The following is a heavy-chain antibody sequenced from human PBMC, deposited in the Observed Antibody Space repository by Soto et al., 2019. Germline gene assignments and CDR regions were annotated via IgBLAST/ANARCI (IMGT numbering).Heavy chain of an antibody. CDR1: GFTFSSYA. V-gene: IGHV3-23*01. Sequence: GGSLRLSCAASGFTFSSYAMSWVRQAPGKGLEWVSAISGSGGSTYYADSVKGRFTISRDNSKSTLYLQMNSLRAEDTAVYYCAKDHKVRGVIQPTLYNWFDPWGQGTLVTVSS. CDR3: AKDHKVRGVIQPTLYNWFDP. D-gene: IGHD3-10*01. CDR2: ISGSGGST. J-gene: IGHJ5*02.